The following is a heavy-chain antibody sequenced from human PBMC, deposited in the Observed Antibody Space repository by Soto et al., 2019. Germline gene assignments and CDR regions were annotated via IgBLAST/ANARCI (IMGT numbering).Heavy chain of an antibody. V-gene: IGHV4-39*01. CDR1: GGSISSSSYY. D-gene: IGHD2-15*01. J-gene: IGHJ3*02. CDR3: ARPSPRYCSGGSCLEFPDAFDI. Sequence: QLQLQESGPGLVKPSETLSLTCTVSGGSISSSSYYWGWIRQPPGKGLEWIGSIYYSGSTYYNPSLKSRVTISVATSKNQFSLKLSSVTAADTAVYYCARPSPRYCSGGSCLEFPDAFDIWGQGTMVTVSS. CDR2: IYYSGST.